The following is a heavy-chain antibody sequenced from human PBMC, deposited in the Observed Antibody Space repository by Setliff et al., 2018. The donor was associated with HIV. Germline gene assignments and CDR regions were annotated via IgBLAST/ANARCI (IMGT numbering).Heavy chain of an antibody. V-gene: IGHV4-4*08. D-gene: IGHD3-22*01. Sequence: SETLSLTCKVSGGSISSYYWSWIRQPPGKGLEWIGYIYTSGRTNYNPSLKSRVTIAVDRSKNQISLNLSSVTAADTALYYCASLFHDTSAPWLYYFDYWGQGTLVTVSS. CDR1: GGSISSYY. CDR3: ASLFHDTSAPWLYYFDY. CDR2: IYTSGRT. J-gene: IGHJ4*02.